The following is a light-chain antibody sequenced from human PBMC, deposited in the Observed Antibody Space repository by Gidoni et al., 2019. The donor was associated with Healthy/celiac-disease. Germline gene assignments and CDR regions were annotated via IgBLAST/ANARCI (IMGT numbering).Light chain of an antibody. CDR1: HSVSSSY. Sequence: EIVLTQYPGTLSLSPGERATLSCRASHSVSSSYLAWYQQKPGQAPRLLIYGASSMATGIPDRFSGSGSGTDFTLTISRLEPEDFAVYYCQQYGSSPRTFGQGTKVEIK. J-gene: IGKJ1*01. V-gene: IGKV3-20*01. CDR2: GAS. CDR3: QQYGSSPRT.